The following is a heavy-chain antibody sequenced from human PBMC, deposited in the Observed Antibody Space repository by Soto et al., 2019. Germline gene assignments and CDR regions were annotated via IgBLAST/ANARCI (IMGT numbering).Heavy chain of an antibody. CDR3: ATGRIVVVGSRAYYGMDV. D-gene: IGHD3-22*01. CDR2: IIPVFGIV. J-gene: IGHJ6*02. CDR1: GGTLSNSA. V-gene: IGHV1-69*19. Sequence: QLQLAQSGADVKKAGSSVKVSCKASGGTLSNSAFSWVRQAPGQGLEWMGGIIPVFGIVNYAQKFQDRVPITADESTSTAYMELRSLRSEVTAVYFCATGRIVVVGSRAYYGMDVWGQGTTVTV.